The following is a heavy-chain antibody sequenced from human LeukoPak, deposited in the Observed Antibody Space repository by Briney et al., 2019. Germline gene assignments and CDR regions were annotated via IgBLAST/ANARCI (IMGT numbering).Heavy chain of an antibody. D-gene: IGHD5-24*01. CDR3: ARAGPRRDGSDLDY. CDR2: IYYTGST. J-gene: IGHJ4*02. V-gene: IGHV4-59*01. CDR1: GGSITNYF. Sequence: SETLSLTRTVSGGSITNYFWSWIRQPPGQGLEWIGYIYYTGSTTYNPSLKSRVTISLDTSKSQFSLKLSSVTAADTAVYYCARAGPRRDGSDLDYWGQGTLVTVSS.